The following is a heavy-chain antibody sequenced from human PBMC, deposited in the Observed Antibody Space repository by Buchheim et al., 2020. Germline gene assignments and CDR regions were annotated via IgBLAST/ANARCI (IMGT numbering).Heavy chain of an antibody. CDR3: ARGTVAATNGDFDY. CDR1: GGSISSYY. CDR2: IYYSGST. Sequence: QVQLQESGPGLVKPSETLSLTCTVSGGSISSYYWSWIRQPPGKGLEWIGYIYYSGSTNYNPSLKSRVTISVDTSKNQFSLKLSSVTAADTAVYYCARGTVAATNGDFDYWGQGTL. D-gene: IGHD2-15*01. J-gene: IGHJ4*02. V-gene: IGHV4-59*01.